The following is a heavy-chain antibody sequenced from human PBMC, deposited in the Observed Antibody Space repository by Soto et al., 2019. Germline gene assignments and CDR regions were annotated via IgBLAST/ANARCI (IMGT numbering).Heavy chain of an antibody. Sequence: PGGSLRLSCAASGFTFSSYGMHWVRQAPGKGLEWVAVISYDGSNKYYADSVKGRFTISRDNSKNTLYLQMNSLRAEDTAVYYCAKDRGGTTDYYYYYGMDVWGQGTMVTVSS. D-gene: IGHD1-7*01. CDR2: ISYDGSNK. CDR1: GFTFSSYG. J-gene: IGHJ6*02. CDR3: AKDRGGTTDYYYYYGMDV. V-gene: IGHV3-30*18.